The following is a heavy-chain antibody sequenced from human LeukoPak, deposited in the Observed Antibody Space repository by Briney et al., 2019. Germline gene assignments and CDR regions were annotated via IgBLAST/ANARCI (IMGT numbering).Heavy chain of an antibody. Sequence: GGSLRLSCAASGFIFSGYSMNWVRQAPGKGLEWVSSISSSSSYIYYAESVKGRFTISRDDAKNSLFLQMNSLKDEDTAIYYCARRPTRGVVTFAEYSQHWGQGPPPTVSS. D-gene: IGHD2-21*02. CDR1: GFIFSGYS. CDR3: ARRPTRGVVTFAEYSQH. J-gene: IGHJ1*01. CDR2: ISSSSSYI. V-gene: IGHV3-21*01.